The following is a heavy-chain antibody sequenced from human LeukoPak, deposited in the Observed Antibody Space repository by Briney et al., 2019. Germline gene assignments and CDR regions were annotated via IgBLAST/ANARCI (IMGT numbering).Heavy chain of an antibody. J-gene: IGHJ4*02. D-gene: IGHD1-14*01. CDR2: ISGSGDNT. CDR1: GGSISSSSYY. CDR3: AKDQGLYND. Sequence: ETLSLTCTVSGGSISSSSYYWGWIRQPPGKGLEWVSTISGSGDNTYYADSVKGRFTISRDNSKNTLYLQMNSLRAEDTAVYYCAKDQGLYNDWGQGTLVTVSS. V-gene: IGHV3-23*01.